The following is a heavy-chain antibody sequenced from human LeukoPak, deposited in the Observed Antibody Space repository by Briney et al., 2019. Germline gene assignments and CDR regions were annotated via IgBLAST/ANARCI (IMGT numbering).Heavy chain of an antibody. CDR1: GYTFISYG. CDR3: ARPKAPYYYDSSGYYFFDY. Sequence: ASVKVSCKASGYTFISYGISWVRQAPGQGLEWMGGIIPIFGTANYAQKFQGRVTITADESTSTAYMELSSLRSEDTAVYYCARPKAPYYYDSSGYYFFDYWGQGTLVTVSS. D-gene: IGHD3-22*01. CDR2: IIPIFGTA. J-gene: IGHJ4*02. V-gene: IGHV1-69*13.